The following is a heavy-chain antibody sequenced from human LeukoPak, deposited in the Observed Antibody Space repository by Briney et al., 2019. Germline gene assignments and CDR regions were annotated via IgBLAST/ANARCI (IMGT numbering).Heavy chain of an antibody. CDR3: ARGLVVVPSAIRTYYYYYMDV. D-gene: IGHD2-2*02. V-gene: IGHV3-21*01. CDR1: GFTFSSYS. Sequence: GGSLRLSCAASGFTFSSYSMNWVRQAPGKGLEWVSSISSSSSYIYYADSVKGRFTISRDNAENSLFLQINSLRADDTAVYYCARGLVVVPSAIRTYYYYYMDVWGKGTTVTVSS. CDR2: ISSSSSYI. J-gene: IGHJ6*03.